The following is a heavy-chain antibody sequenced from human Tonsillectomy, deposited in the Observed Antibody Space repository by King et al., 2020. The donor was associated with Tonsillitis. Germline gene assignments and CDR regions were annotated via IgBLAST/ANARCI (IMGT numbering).Heavy chain of an antibody. CDR2: INHSGST. CDR1: GGSFSGYY. D-gene: IGHD3-10*01. J-gene: IGHJ6*02. Sequence: VQLQQWGAGLLKPSETLSLTCAVYGGSFSGYYWSWIRQPPGKGLEWIGEINHSGSTNYNPSLKSRVTISVDTSKNQFSLKLSSVTAADTAGYYCARGNMVRGVMVYYYYGMDVWGQGTTVTVSS. CDR3: ARGNMVRGVMVYYYYGMDV. V-gene: IGHV4-34*01.